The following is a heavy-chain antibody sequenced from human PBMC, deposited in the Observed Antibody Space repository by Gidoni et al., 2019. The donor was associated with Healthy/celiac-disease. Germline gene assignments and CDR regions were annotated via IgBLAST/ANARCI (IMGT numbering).Heavy chain of an antibody. CDR1: GGSISSYY. V-gene: IGHV4-59*08. J-gene: IGHJ3*02. Sequence: QVQLQESGPGLVKPSETLSLTCTVSGGSISSYYWSWIRQPPGKGLEWIGYIYYSGSTNYNPSLKSRVTISVDTSKNQFSLKLSSVTAADTAVYYCARLPYSYGYHDAFDIWGQGTMVTVSS. D-gene: IGHD5-18*01. CDR3: ARLPYSYGYHDAFDI. CDR2: IYYSGST.